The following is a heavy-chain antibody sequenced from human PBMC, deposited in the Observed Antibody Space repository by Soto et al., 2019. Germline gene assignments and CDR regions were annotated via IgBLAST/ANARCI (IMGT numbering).Heavy chain of an antibody. CDR2: IYYSGST. Sequence: PSETLSLTCTVSGGSISSGGYYWSWIRQHPGKGLEWIGYIYYSGSTYYNPSLKSRVTISVDTSKNQFSLKLSSVTAADTAVYYCARGRAPSRIAARRVYWFDPWGQGTLVTVSS. CDR3: ARGRAPSRIAARRVYWFDP. V-gene: IGHV4-31*03. J-gene: IGHJ5*02. CDR1: GGSISSGGYY. D-gene: IGHD6-6*01.